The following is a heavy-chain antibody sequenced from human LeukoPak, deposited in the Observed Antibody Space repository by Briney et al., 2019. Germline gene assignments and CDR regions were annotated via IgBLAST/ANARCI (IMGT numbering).Heavy chain of an antibody. Sequence: PGGSLRLSCAASGFTFSSYGMHWVRQAPGKGLEWVAFIRYDGSNKYYADSVKGRFTISRDNSKNTLYLQMNSLRAEDTAVYYCAKDFPLFGVVILGPYEFDPWGQGTLVTVSS. CDR2: IRYDGSNK. CDR3: AKDFPLFGVVILGPYEFDP. D-gene: IGHD3-3*01. V-gene: IGHV3-30*02. CDR1: GFTFSSYG. J-gene: IGHJ5*02.